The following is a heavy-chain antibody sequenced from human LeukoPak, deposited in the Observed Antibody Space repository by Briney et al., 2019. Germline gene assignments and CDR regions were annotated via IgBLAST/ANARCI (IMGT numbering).Heavy chain of an antibody. CDR3: ARGPYYYDSSGYSAMDY. CDR2: INYSGST. CDR1: GGSISSTFYY. V-gene: IGHV4-39*01. Sequence: PSETLSLTCTVSGGSISSTFYYWGWIRQPPGKGLEWIGSINYSGSTYYNPSLKSRVTISVDTSKNQFSLKLSSVTAADTAVYYCARGPYYYDSSGYSAMDYWGQGTLVTVSS. J-gene: IGHJ4*02. D-gene: IGHD3-22*01.